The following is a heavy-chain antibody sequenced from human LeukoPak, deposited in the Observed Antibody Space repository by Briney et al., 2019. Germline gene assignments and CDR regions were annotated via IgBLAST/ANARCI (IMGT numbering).Heavy chain of an antibody. J-gene: IGHJ3*02. CDR2: IRYDGSNK. V-gene: IGHV3-30*02. CDR3: AKVRGHSYAGAYDI. Sequence: GGSLRLSCATSGFTFSTYGMNWVRQAPGKGLEWVAFIRYDGSNKYYAESVKGRFTISRDDSKNTLYLQMDNLRVEDTAIYYCAKVRGHSYAGAYDIWGQGTMVTVSS. D-gene: IGHD3-16*01. CDR1: GFTFSTYG.